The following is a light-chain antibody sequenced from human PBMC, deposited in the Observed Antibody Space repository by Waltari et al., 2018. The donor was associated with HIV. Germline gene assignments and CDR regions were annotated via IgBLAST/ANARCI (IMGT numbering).Light chain of an antibody. Sequence: DIQMTQSPSSLSASVGDRVTITCRANQSIGNYLNWYQQKLGKAPKLLIYAASSLQTGVPSRFSARGSGTAFALIITSLQPEDFVTYHCQQTYSNPSTFGQGTKLDI. CDR3: QQTYSNPST. V-gene: IGKV1-39*01. J-gene: IGKJ2*01. CDR1: QSIGNY. CDR2: AAS.